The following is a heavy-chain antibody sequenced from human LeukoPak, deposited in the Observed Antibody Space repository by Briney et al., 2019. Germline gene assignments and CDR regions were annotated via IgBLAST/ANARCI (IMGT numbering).Heavy chain of an antibody. CDR3: ARDYYDSALDY. V-gene: IGHV3-30*03. Sequence: GGSLRLSCAAPGFTFSSYGMHWVRQAPGKGLEWVAVISYDGSNKYYADSVKGRFTISRDNSKNTLYLQMNSLRAEDTAVCYCARDYYDSALDYWGQGTLVTVSS. D-gene: IGHD3-22*01. CDR2: ISYDGSNK. CDR1: GFTFSSYG. J-gene: IGHJ4*02.